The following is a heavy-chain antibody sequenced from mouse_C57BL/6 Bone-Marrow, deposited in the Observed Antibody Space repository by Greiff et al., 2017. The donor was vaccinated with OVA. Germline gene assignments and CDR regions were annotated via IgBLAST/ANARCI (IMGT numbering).Heavy chain of an antibody. CDR2: IYPSDSAT. D-gene: IGHD2-4*01. CDR1: GYTFTSYW. V-gene: IGHV1-61*01. Sequence: QVQLQQPGAELVRPGSSVKLSCKASGYTFTSYWMDWVKQRPGQGLEWIGNIYPSDSATHYNQKFKDKATLTVDKSSSTAYMQLSSLTSEDSAVYYCAKEGYYDPWFAYWGQGTLVTVSA. J-gene: IGHJ3*01. CDR3: AKEGYYDPWFAY.